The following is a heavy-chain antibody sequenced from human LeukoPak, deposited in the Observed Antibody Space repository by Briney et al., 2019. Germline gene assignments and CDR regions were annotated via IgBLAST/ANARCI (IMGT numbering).Heavy chain of an antibody. V-gene: IGHV3-66*01. CDR3: ARDYARYCSGGSCYSGY. Sequence: PGRSLRLSCAASGFTVSSNYMSWVRQAPGKGLEWVSVIYSGGSTYYADSVKGRFTISRDNSKNTLYLQMNSLRAEDTAVYYCARDYARYCSGGSCYSGYWGQGTLVTVSS. CDR1: GFTVSSNY. J-gene: IGHJ4*02. CDR2: IYSGGST. D-gene: IGHD2-15*01.